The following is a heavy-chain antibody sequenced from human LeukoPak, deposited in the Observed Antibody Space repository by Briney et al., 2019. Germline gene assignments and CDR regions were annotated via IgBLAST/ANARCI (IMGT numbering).Heavy chain of an antibody. D-gene: IGHD6-13*01. CDR3: ARPGASSPGNWFAS. CDR1: GYTFTNHA. V-gene: IGHV1-3*04. Sequence: AASVKVSCKASGYTFTNHAMHWVRQAPGQGLEWMGWINTADGNTKYSQKFQGRVTITRDTSASIVYLEPTSLRSEDTAVYYCARPGASSPGNWFASWGQGTLVTVSS. J-gene: IGHJ5*01. CDR2: INTADGNT.